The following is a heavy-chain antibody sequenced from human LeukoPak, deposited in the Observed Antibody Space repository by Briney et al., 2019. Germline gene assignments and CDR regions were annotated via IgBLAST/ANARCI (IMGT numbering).Heavy chain of an antibody. CDR1: GFTFSSYG. J-gene: IGHJ3*02. CDR2: ISYDGSNK. Sequence: GGSLRLSCAASGFTFSSYGMHWVRQAPGKGLEWVAAISYDGSNKYYADSVKGRFTISRDNSKNTLYLQMNSLRAEDTAVYYCAKELRSAFDIWGQGTMVTVSS. V-gene: IGHV3-30*18. CDR3: AKELRSAFDI.